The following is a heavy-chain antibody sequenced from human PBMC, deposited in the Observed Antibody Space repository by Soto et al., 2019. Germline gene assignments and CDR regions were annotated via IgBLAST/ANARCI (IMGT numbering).Heavy chain of an antibody. CDR2: ISYDGSDK. V-gene: IGHV3-30*18. Sequence: QVQLVESGGGVVQPGRSLRLSCAASGFTFNNFDMHWVRQAPGKGLEWGTNISYDGSDKYYADSVKGRFTISRANSKNTLYLQMNSLTTEDMAVYYCAKDLNDHYDTTGYFDYWGQGALVTVSS. CDR3: AKDLNDHYDTTGYFDY. D-gene: IGHD3-22*01. J-gene: IGHJ4*02. CDR1: GFTFNNFD.